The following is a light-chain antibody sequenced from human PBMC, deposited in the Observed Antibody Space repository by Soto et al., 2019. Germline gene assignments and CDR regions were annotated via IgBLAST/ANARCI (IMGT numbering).Light chain of an antibody. J-gene: IGKJ3*01. CDR3: QQNYCTPFT. CDR1: QSIRSS. Sequence: DIQMTQSPSSLSASVGDRVTITCRASQSIRSSLNWYQQNPGKAPKLLIYAASILQSGAPSRFSGSGSGTDFTLTISSLQPEDFATYYGQQNYCTPFTFGPGTKVD. CDR2: AAS. V-gene: IGKV1-39*01.